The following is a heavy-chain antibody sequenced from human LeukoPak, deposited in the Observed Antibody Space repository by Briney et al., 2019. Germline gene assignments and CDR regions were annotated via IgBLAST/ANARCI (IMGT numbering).Heavy chain of an antibody. CDR3: ASYTYYYGYYFDY. D-gene: IGHD3-10*01. J-gene: IGHJ4*02. Sequence: GGSLRLSCAASGFTFSRYSMNWVRQAPGKGLEWVSSISSSSSYIYYADSVKGRFTISRDNAKNSLYLQMNSLRAEDTAVYYCASYTYYYGYYFDYWGQGTLVTVSS. CDR1: GFTFSRYS. CDR2: ISSSSSYI. V-gene: IGHV3-21*01.